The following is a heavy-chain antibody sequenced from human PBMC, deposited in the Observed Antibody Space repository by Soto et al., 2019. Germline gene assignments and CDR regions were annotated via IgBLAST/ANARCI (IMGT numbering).Heavy chain of an antibody. V-gene: IGHV3-23*01. Sequence: GGSLRLSCAASGFTFSSYDMSWVRQAPGKGLEWVSAISGSGGSTYYAASVKGRFTISRDNTKNTLYLQRKSLRGEDTAVYYCAKEWLPYFDFWGQGTPVTVSS. CDR2: ISGSGGST. D-gene: IGHD3-22*01. CDR3: AKEWLPYFDF. J-gene: IGHJ4*02. CDR1: GFTFSSYD.